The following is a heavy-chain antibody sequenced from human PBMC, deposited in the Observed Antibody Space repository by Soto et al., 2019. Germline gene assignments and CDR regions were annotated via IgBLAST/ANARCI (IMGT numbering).Heavy chain of an antibody. CDR3: ARGGTKAYFDY. CDR2: IYGGPTT. CDR1: GFTVSSNY. D-gene: IGHD1-1*01. V-gene: IGHV3-66*01. J-gene: IGHJ4*02. Sequence: GGSLRLSCAASGFTVSSNYMTWVRQAPGKGLEWVSIIYGGPTTYYADSVEGRFTISRDNSKNTLYLQMNSLRAEDTAVYYCARGGTKAYFDYWGQGTLVTVSS.